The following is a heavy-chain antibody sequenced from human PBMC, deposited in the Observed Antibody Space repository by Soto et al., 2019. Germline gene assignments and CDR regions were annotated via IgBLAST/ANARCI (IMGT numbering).Heavy chain of an antibody. CDR3: ASDPRVWVYYGMDV. V-gene: IGHV3-11*01. CDR1: GFTFSDYY. J-gene: IGHJ6*02. CDR2: ISSSGSTI. D-gene: IGHD3-16*01. Sequence: GGSLRLSCAASGFTFSDYYMSWIRQAPGKGLEWVSYISSSGSTIYYADSVKGRFTISRDNAKNSLYLQMNSLRAEDTAVYYCASDPRVWVYYGMDVWGQGTTVTVSS.